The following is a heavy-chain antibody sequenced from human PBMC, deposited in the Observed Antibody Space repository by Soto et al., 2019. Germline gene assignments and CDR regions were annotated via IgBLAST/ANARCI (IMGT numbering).Heavy chain of an antibody. V-gene: IGHV1-18*01. J-gene: IGHJ6*02. CDR2: ISPYSGNT. CDR3: AMVDNYVTPTPQDG. CDR1: GYIFVNDG. D-gene: IGHD3-16*01. Sequence: QVQLVQSGDEVRKPGSSGKVSCKASGYIFVNDGIAWVRQAPGQGLEWMGWISPYSGNTHYASKVQGTLTMTTDTSTRTPYMDLGRLTSDDTAVYYCAMVDNYVTPTPQDGWGQGTTVTVSS.